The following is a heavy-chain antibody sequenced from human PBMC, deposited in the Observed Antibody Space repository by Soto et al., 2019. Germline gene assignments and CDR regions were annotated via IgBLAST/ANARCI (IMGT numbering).Heavy chain of an antibody. Sequence: EVQLVESGGKVVQPGGSLRLSRVASGFTFSVYWMSWGRQAPGEGLEWVARIKFDGSGIQYADSVKGRFSITRDNAGYTVYLQMNILRAEDTAVYYCARDSGYSSVDSVYHYFDYWGQGALVTVTS. J-gene: IGHJ4*02. CDR1: GFTFSVYW. D-gene: IGHD5-12*01. CDR2: IKFDGSGI. V-gene: IGHV3-7*01. CDR3: ARDSGYSSVDSVYHYFDY.